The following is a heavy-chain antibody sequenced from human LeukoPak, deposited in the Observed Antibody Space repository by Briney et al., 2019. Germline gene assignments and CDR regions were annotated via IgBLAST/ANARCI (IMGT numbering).Heavy chain of an antibody. Sequence: GRSLRLSCVASGFTLSGYAIHWVRRAPGKGLEWVAVISYDGSNKYYADSVKGRFTISRDNSKNTLYLQMNSLRAEDTAVYYCASPGGRDGYNYGDLDYWGQGTLVTVSS. CDR3: ASPGGRDGYNYGDLDY. CDR2: ISYDGSNK. J-gene: IGHJ4*02. D-gene: IGHD5-24*01. CDR1: GFTLSGYA. V-gene: IGHV3-30*04.